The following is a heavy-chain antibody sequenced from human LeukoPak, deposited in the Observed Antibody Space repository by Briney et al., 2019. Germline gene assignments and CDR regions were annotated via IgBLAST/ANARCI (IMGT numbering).Heavy chain of an antibody. CDR1: GFTFSSYA. CDR3: AKGGPVHRYYYYGMDV. D-gene: IGHD2-21*01. Sequence: GGSLRLSCAASGFTFSSYAMSWVRQAPGKGLEWVSATSGSGGSTYYADSVKGRFTISRDNSKNTLYLQMNSLRAEDTAVYYCAKGGPVHRYYYYGMDVWGQGTTVTVSS. V-gene: IGHV3-23*01. J-gene: IGHJ6*02. CDR2: TSGSGGST.